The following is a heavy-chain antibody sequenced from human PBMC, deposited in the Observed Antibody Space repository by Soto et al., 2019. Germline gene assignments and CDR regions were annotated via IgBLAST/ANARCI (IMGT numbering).Heavy chain of an antibody. CDR3: AKDTPYYYGMDV. V-gene: IGHV3-9*01. Sequence: GGSLRLSCAASGFTFDDYAMHWVRQAPGKGLEWVSGISWNSGSIGYADSVKGRFTISRDNAKNSLYLQMNSLRAEDTALYYCAKDTPYYYGMDVWGQGTTVTVSS. CDR1: GFTFDDYA. J-gene: IGHJ6*02. CDR2: ISWNSGSI.